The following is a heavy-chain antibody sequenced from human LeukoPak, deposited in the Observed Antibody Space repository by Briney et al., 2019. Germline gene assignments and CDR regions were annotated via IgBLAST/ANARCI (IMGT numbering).Heavy chain of an antibody. CDR2: INPNSGGT. CDR1: GYTFTAYY. CDR3: AKARGLYCSSTSCYDCDV. Sequence: ASVKVSCKASGYTFTAYYIHWVRQPPGQGLEWMGWINPNSGGTNYAQKFQGRVTLTRDTSITTAYMELSRLRSDDTAVYYCAKARGLYCSSTSCYDCDVWGKGTTVTVSS. D-gene: IGHD2-2*01. J-gene: IGHJ6*04. V-gene: IGHV1-2*02.